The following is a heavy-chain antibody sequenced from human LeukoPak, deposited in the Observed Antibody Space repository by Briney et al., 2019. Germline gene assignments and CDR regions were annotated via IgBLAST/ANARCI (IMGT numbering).Heavy chain of an antibody. Sequence: SETLSLTCTVSGGSISSYYWSWIRQPPGKGLEWIGYIYYSGSTNYNPSLKSRVTISVDTSKNQFSLKLSSVTAADTAVYYCAGQDSDEDIVVVVAADVYAFDIWGQGTMVTVSS. CDR1: GGSISSYY. CDR3: AGQDSDEDIVVVVAADVYAFDI. V-gene: IGHV4-59*08. CDR2: IYYSGST. J-gene: IGHJ3*02. D-gene: IGHD2-15*01.